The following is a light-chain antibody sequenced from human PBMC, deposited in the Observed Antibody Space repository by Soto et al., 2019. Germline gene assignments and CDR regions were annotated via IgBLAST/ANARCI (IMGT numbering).Light chain of an antibody. V-gene: IGKV1-39*01. CDR3: QQSYDLPRT. Sequence: DIQLTQSPPSLSASVGDTVTISCRTNQSVSKYMNWYQQKPGTAPKPLIYYVSSLQSGVPSRFSGSGSATDFTLTISSLQTEDFATYYCQQSYDLPRTFGQGTRLDIK. J-gene: IGKJ2*01. CDR1: QSVSKY. CDR2: YVS.